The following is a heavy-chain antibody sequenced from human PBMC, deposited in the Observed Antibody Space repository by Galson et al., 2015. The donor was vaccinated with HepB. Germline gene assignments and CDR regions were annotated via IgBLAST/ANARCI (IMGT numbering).Heavy chain of an antibody. V-gene: IGHV4-30-2*01. CDR2: IYESGSS. CDR1: GGSISSGGYS. CDR3: ARGETYEVNWFDP. Sequence: TLSLTCAVTGGSISSGGYSWTWIRQPPGKGLEWIGYIYESGSSYYNPSLKSRVTMSVDRSKNQFSLKLNSVTAADTAVYYCARGETYEVNWFDPWGQGILVTVSS. D-gene: IGHD3-3*01. J-gene: IGHJ5*02.